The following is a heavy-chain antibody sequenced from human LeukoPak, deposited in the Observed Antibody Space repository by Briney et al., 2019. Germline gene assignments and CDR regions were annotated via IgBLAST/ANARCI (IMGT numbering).Heavy chain of an antibody. CDR2: IYTSGSP. Sequence: SETLSLTCTVSTDSISGSSYYWGWIRQPPGKGLEWIGSIYTSGSPNYNPSLKSRVTMSVDTSKNQFSLKLSSVTAADTAVYYCARVNWSGYDFRGAFDIWGQGKTVTVSS. V-gene: IGHV4-39*07. J-gene: IGHJ3*02. CDR1: TDSISGSSYY. D-gene: IGHD5-12*01. CDR3: ARVNWSGYDFRGAFDI.